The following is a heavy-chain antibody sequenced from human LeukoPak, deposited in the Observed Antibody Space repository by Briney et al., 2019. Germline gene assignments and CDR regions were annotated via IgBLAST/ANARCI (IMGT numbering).Heavy chain of an antibody. CDR2: IYYSGST. CDR3: ARHGGYHSPIDY. D-gene: IGHD3-22*01. CDR1: GGSISSYY. V-gene: IGHV4-59*08. Sequence: SETLSPTCTVSGGSISSYYWSWIRQPPGKGLEWIGYIYYSGSTNYNPSLKSRVTISVDTSKNQFSQKLSSVTAADTAVYYCARHGGYHSPIDYWGQGTLVTVSS. J-gene: IGHJ4*02.